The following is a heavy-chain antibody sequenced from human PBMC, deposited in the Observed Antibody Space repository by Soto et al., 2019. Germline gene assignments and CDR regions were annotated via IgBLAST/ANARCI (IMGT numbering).Heavy chain of an antibody. CDR3: ARDWDTPIAAAGY. CDR1: GGAISSSSYY. Sequence: SLTGTVYGGAISSSSYYWGWIRQPPGKGLEWIGSIYYSGSTYYNPSLKSRVTISVDTSKNQFSLRAEDTAVYYCARDWDTPIAAAGYWGQGTLVTVSS. J-gene: IGHJ4*02. D-gene: IGHD6-13*01. CDR2: IYYSGST. V-gene: IGHV4-39*07.